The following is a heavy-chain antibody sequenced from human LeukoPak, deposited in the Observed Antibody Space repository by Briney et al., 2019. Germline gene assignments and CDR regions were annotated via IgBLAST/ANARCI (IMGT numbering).Heavy chain of an antibody. J-gene: IGHJ4*02. V-gene: IGHV3-49*04. Sequence: GRSLRLSCTGSGFTPGIYGLSWVREAPGKGLEWVGFIRSKAYGGTTEYAASVKGRFTISRDDYKRISYLQMNSLKSEDTTVSYCSNSYCGGDCYSGGYFDYWGQGTLVTVSS. D-gene: IGHD2-21*02. CDR3: SNSYCGGDCYSGGYFDY. CDR2: IRSKAYGGTT. CDR1: GFTPGIYG.